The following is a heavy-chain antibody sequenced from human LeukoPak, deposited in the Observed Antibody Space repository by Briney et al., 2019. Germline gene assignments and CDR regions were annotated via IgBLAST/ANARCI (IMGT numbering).Heavy chain of an antibody. J-gene: IGHJ1*01. Sequence: ASVKVSCKSSGNSFTDYYIHWMRQAPGQGLEWMGCINANSGGTKHAQNFQGRVTMTRDTSIATAYMELSGLRSDDTAIYYCATGGLTTFGVGEHWGQGALIPVSS. CDR1: GNSFTDYY. CDR2: INANSGGT. D-gene: IGHD3-3*01. V-gene: IGHV1-2*02. CDR3: ATGGLTTFGVGEH.